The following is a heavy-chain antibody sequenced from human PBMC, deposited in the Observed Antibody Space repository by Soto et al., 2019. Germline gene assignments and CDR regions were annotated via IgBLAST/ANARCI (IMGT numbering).Heavy chain of an antibody. D-gene: IGHD6-13*01. Sequence: QVQLVESGGGVVQPGRSLRLSCAASGFTFSSYAMHWVRQAPGKGLEWVAVISYDGSNKYYADSVKGRFTISRDNSKNTXXLQMNSLRAEDTAVYYCARDTTRSSRQQLVRGCDYWGQGTLVTVSS. CDR1: GFTFSSYA. CDR3: ARDTTRSSRQQLVRGCDY. V-gene: IGHV3-30-3*01. CDR2: ISYDGSNK. J-gene: IGHJ4*02.